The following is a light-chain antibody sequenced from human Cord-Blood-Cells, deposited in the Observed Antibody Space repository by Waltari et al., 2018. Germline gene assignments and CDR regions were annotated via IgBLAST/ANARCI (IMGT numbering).Light chain of an antibody. CDR1: SSDVGGNNY. V-gene: IGLV2-14*01. CDR3: SSYTSSSTPLYV. J-gene: IGLJ1*01. Sequence: QSALTQPASVSGSPGPSITISCPGTSSDVGGNNYVSSSQQHPGKAPKLMIYEVSNRPSGVSNRFSGSKSGNTASLTISGLQAEDEADYYCSSYTSSSTPLYVFGTGTKVTVL. CDR2: EVS.